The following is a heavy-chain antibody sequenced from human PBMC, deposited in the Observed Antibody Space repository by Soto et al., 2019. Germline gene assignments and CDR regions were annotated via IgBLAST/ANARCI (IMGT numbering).Heavy chain of an antibody. CDR2: INSDGSST. V-gene: IGHV3-74*03. D-gene: IGHD2-2*01. CDR3: ARDYCGNKSCYFA. Sequence: EVQLVESGGGLVQPGGSLRLSCAASGFTFSRYWMHWVRQAPGKGLVWVSRINSDGSSTTYADSVKGRFTVSRDNAKNTLYLQMNSLRPEDTAVYYCARDYCGNKSCYFAWGQGTLVTVSS. J-gene: IGHJ5*02. CDR1: GFTFSRYW.